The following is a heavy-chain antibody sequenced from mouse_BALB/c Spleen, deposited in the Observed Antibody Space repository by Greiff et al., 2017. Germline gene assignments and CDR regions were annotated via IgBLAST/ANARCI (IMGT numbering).Heavy chain of an antibody. Sequence: EVKVVESGPSLVKPSQTLSLTCSVTGDSITSGYWNWIRKFPGNKLEYMGYISYSGSTYYNPSLKSRISITRDTSKNQYYLQLNSVTTEDTATYYCAYDGYVRFAYWGQGTLVTVSA. CDR3: AYDGYVRFAY. CDR2: ISYSGST. CDR1: GDSITSGY. J-gene: IGHJ3*01. V-gene: IGHV3-8*02. D-gene: IGHD2-3*01.